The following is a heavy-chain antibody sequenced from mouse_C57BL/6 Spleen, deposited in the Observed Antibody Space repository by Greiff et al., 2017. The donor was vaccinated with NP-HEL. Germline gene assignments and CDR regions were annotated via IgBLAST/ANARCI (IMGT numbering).Heavy chain of an antibody. V-gene: IGHV12-3*01. D-gene: IGHD1-1*01. Sequence: QVQLQQSGPGLVKPSQSLFLTCSITGFPITSGYYWIWIRQSPGKPLEWMGYITHSGETFYNPSLQSPISITRETSKNQFFLQLNSVTTEDTAMYYCAHVAYYGSSPYAMDYWGQGTSVTVSS. J-gene: IGHJ4*01. CDR1: GFPITSGYY. CDR3: AHVAYYGSSPYAMDY. CDR2: ITHSGET.